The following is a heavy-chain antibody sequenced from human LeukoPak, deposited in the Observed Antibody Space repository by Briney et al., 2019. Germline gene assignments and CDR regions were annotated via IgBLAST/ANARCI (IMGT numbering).Heavy chain of an antibody. V-gene: IGHV3-23*01. Sequence: PGGSLRLSCAASGFTFSIYAMSWVRQAPGKGLEWVSGIVGSGVGTYHADSVKGRFTISRDNSKNTLYLQMNSLRAEDTAVYYCAKAVAVTDMFDYWGQGTLVTVSS. CDR1: GFTFSIYA. J-gene: IGHJ4*02. D-gene: IGHD6-19*01. CDR3: AKAVAVTDMFDY. CDR2: IVGSGVGT.